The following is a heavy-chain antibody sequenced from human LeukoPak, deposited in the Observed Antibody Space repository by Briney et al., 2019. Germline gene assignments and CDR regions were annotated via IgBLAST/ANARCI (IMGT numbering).Heavy chain of an antibody. CDR2: ISYDGSDR. V-gene: IGHV3-30*03. CDR3: ARSGRLLWFGEDREFDY. D-gene: IGHD3-10*01. Sequence: GGSLRLSCVASGFTFSSYGMHWVRQAPGKGPEWVAVISYDGSDRYYANFVKGRFTISRDNSKNTLYLQMNSLRAEDTAVYYCARSGRLLWFGEDREFDYWGQGTLVTVSS. J-gene: IGHJ4*02. CDR1: GFTFSSYG.